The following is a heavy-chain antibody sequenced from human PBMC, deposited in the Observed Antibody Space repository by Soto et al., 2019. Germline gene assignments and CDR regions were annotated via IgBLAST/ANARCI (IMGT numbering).Heavy chain of an antibody. V-gene: IGHV2-26*01. D-gene: IGHD1-1*01. Sequence: GSGPTLVNPTETLTLTCAASGFSLSTGRMGVSWIRQPPGKALEWLAHIFSDAERSYSTSMERRLTISKDASGSQVVLTMTNIDPVDTGTYYCLRVNADTDQNYYGMEVWG. CDR3: LRVNADTDQNYYGMEV. CDR1: GFSLSTGRMG. CDR2: IFSDAER. J-gene: IGHJ6*02.